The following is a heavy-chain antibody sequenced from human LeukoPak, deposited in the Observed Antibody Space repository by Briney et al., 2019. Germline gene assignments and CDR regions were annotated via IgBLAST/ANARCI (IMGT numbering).Heavy chain of an antibody. CDR2: INPNSGGT. CDR3: ARPRGTDAFDI. D-gene: IGHD1-14*01. Sequence: ASVKVSCKASGYTFTGYYMHWVRQAPGQGLEWMGWINPNSGGTNYAQKFQGRVTMTRDTSISTAYMELSSLRSEDTAVYYCARPRGTDAFDIWGQGTMVTVSS. J-gene: IGHJ3*02. CDR1: GYTFTGYY. V-gene: IGHV1-2*02.